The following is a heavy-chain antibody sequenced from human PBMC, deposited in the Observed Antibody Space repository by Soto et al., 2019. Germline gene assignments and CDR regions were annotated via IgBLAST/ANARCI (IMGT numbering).Heavy chain of an antibody. D-gene: IGHD5-12*01. CDR2: IYYSGST. V-gene: IGHV4-39*01. J-gene: IGHJ4*01. Sequence: PSLTMSLTCTVSGGSISSSSYYWGWIRQPPGKGLERIGSIYYSGSTYYNPSLQSRVTISVDTSNSQFSLKLSFVTAADTAVYYCALRGSQYSGYPPHEYYFDNWGQGTLVTVSS. CDR1: GGSISSSSYY. CDR3: ALRGSQYSGYPPHEYYFDN.